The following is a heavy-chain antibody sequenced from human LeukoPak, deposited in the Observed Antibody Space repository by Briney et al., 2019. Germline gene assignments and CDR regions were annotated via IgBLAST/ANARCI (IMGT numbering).Heavy chain of an antibody. CDR3: ARARGWFGALRGYFDY. Sequence: SETLSLTCAVYGGSFSGYYWSWIRQPPGKGLEWIGEINHSGSTNYNPSLKSRVTISVDTSKNQFSLKLSSVTAADTAVYYCARARGWFGALRGYFDYWDQGTLVTVSS. CDR1: GGSFSGYY. J-gene: IGHJ4*02. CDR2: INHSGST. V-gene: IGHV4-34*01. D-gene: IGHD3-10*01.